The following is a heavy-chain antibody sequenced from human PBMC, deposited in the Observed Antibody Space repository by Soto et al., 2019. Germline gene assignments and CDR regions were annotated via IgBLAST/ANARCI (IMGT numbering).Heavy chain of an antibody. V-gene: IGHV1-24*01. CDR2: FDPEDGET. D-gene: IGHD3-3*01. Sequence: ASVKVSCKVSGYTLTELSMHWVRQAPGKGLEWMGGFDPEDGETIYAQKFQGRVTMTEDTSTGTAYMELSRLRSDDTAVYYCARDLWLRFLEWLLKIPSFDYWGQGTLVTVSS. CDR1: GYTLTELS. J-gene: IGHJ4*02. CDR3: ARDLWLRFLEWLLKIPSFDY.